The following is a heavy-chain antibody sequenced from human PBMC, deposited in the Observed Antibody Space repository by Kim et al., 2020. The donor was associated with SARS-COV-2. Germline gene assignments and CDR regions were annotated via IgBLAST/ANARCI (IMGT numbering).Heavy chain of an antibody. CDR2: IDPSDSYT. CDR3: SRKKISWPPGYNNYYGMDV. CDR1: GYSFISYW. V-gene: IGHV5-10-1*01. D-gene: IGHD1-20*01. Sequence: GESLKISCKGSGYSFISYWISWVRQMPGKGLEWMGRIDPSDSYTNYSPSFQGHVTISVDKSISTAYLQWSGLKASDTAMYYCSRKKISWPPGYNNYYGMDVWGQGTTVTVSS. J-gene: IGHJ6*02.